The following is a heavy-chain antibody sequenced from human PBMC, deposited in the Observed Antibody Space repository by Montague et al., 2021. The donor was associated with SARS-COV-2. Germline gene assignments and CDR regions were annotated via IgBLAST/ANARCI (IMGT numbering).Heavy chain of an antibody. D-gene: IGHD3-3*01. CDR1: VGSSSPDS. CDR2: TSYSGAT. V-gene: IGHV4-59*12. J-gene: IGHJ6*02. Sequence: SETLSLTCAVAVGSSSPDSWAWIRQSPGKGLECIGYTSYSGATDYNPSLKSRVTISIDTSKNQFSLKLSSVTAADTAVYYCARWGEYYDSPYYYYAMDVWGPGTTVTISS. CDR3: ARWGEYYDSPYYYYAMDV.